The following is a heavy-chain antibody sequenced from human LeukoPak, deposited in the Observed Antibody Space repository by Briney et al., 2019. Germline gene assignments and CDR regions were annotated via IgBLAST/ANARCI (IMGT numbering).Heavy chain of an antibody. V-gene: IGHV1-69*01. CDR3: ARGSIVQTPQEWLLYRRGSSYYYYYYMDV. D-gene: IGHD3-3*01. CDR2: IIPIFGTA. Sequence: GASVKVSCKASGGTFSSYAISWVRQAPGQGLEWMGGIIPIFGTANYAQKFQGRVTITADESTSTAYMELSSLRSEDTAVYYCARGSIVQTPQEWLLYRRGSSYYYYYYMDVWGKGTTVTVSS. CDR1: GGTFSSYA. J-gene: IGHJ6*03.